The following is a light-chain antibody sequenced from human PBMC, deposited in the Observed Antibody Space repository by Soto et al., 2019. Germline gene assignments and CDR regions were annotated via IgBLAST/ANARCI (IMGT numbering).Light chain of an antibody. V-gene: IGKV1-39*01. Sequence: IQMTQSPSSLSASVGDTVTITCRASQTISTYLNWYQHKPGKAPKLLIYAASSLHSEVPLRFSGSGSGTDFTLTISSLHPEDFATYYCQQSYSRPHAFGQGTKVDIK. CDR2: AAS. CDR1: QTISTY. CDR3: QQSYSRPHA. J-gene: IGKJ1*01.